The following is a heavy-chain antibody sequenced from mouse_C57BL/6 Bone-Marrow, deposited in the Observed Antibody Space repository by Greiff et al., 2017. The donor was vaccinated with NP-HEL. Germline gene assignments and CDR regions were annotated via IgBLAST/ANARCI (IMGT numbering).Heavy chain of an antibody. CDR3: TKEEKDYYFDY. CDR1: GYTFTSYW. J-gene: IGHJ2*01. V-gene: IGHV1-5*01. CDR2: IYPGNSDT. Sequence: VQLQQSGTVLARPGASVKMSCKTSGYTFTSYWMHWVKQRPGQGLEWIGSIYPGNSDTSYNQKFKGKAKLTAVTYASTTYMEHNSLTNDDTTVSYCTKEEKDYYFDYRGTGTTLTVSS.